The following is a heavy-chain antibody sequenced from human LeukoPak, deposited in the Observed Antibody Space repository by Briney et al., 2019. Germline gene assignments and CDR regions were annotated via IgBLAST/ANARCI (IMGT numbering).Heavy chain of an antibody. CDR1: GGSISSSSYY. Sequence: SETLSLTCTVSGGSISSSSYYWGWIRQPPGKGLEWIGSIYYSGSTYYNPSLKSRVTISVDTSKNQFSLKLSSVTAADTAVYYCASEDYYDSSGLYWGQGTLVTVSS. V-gene: IGHV4-39*07. CDR3: ASEDYYDSSGLY. D-gene: IGHD3-22*01. J-gene: IGHJ4*02. CDR2: IYYSGST.